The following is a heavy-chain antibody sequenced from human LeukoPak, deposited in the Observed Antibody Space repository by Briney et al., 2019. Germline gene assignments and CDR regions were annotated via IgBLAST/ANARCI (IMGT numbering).Heavy chain of an antibody. D-gene: IGHD6-19*01. J-gene: IGHJ4*02. CDR2: INHNGNVN. CDR3: AKDIGPRIAVAGYDY. Sequence: PGGSLRLSCAASGFTFSSYWMNWARQAPGKGLEWVASINHNGNVNYYVDSVKGRFTISRDNAKNSLYLQMSNLRAEDTAVYFCAKDIGPRIAVAGYDYWGQGTLVTVSS. V-gene: IGHV3-7*03. CDR1: GFTFSSYW.